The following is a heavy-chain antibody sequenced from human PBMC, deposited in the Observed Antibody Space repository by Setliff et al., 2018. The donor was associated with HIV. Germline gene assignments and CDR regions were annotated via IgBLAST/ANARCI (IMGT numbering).Heavy chain of an antibody. CDR1: GYTFTNYY. Sequence: GASVKVSCKASGYTFTNYYIHWVRQAPGQGLEWMGLINPSGGKTSYAKKFQGRLTMTRDTSRSTVYMELSSLRSEDTAMYYCARCYYDSSGPTDAFDIWGQGTEVTVSS. D-gene: IGHD3-22*01. CDR3: ARCYYDSSGPTDAFDI. CDR2: INPSGGKT. J-gene: IGHJ3*02. V-gene: IGHV1-46*01.